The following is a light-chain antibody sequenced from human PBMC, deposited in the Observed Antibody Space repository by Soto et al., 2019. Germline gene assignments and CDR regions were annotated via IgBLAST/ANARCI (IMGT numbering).Light chain of an antibody. Sequence: DIPVTQSPSSLSASVGDRVTITCQASQDISNYLNWYQQKPGKAPKLLIYDASNLETGVPSRFSGSGSGTDFTFTISSLQPEDIATYYCQQYDNLPITFGQETRLEIK. CDR3: QQYDNLPIT. V-gene: IGKV1-33*01. J-gene: IGKJ5*01. CDR1: QDISNY. CDR2: DAS.